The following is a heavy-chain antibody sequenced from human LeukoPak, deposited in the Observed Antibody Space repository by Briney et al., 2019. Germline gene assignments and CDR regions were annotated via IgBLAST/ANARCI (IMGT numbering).Heavy chain of an antibody. CDR2: INPNNGGT. D-gene: IGHD3-9*01. CDR1: GYTFTGYY. CDR3: ARGGFDDYDILTGRLEGFDY. V-gene: IGHV1-2*04. J-gene: IGHJ4*02. Sequence: GASVKVSCKASGYTFTGYYMHWVRQAPGQGLEWMGWINPNNGGTNYAQKFQGWVTMTRDTSISTAYMELSRLRSDDTAVYYCARGGFDDYDILTGRLEGFDYWGQGTLVTVSS.